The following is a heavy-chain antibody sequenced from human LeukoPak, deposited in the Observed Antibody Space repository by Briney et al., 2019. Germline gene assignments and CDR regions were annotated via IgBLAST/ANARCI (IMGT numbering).Heavy chain of an antibody. J-gene: IGHJ6*03. Sequence: GGSLGLSCAASGFTFSDYYMSWIRQAPGRGLEWVSYISSSGSTIYYADSVKGRFTISRDNAKNSLYLQMNSLRAEDTAVYYCARESLMAHYYYYYYMDVWGKGTTVTVSS. CDR1: GFTFSDYY. V-gene: IGHV3-11*01. CDR2: ISSSGSTI. CDR3: ARESLMAHYYYYYYMDV. D-gene: IGHD2-8*01.